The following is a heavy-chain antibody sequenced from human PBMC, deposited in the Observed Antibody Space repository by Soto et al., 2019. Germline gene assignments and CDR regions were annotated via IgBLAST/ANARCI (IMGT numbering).Heavy chain of an antibody. CDR2: IYYSGST. D-gene: IGHD3-3*01. Sequence: SETLSLTCTVSGGSISSGGYYWSWIRQHPGKGLEWIGYIYYSGSTYYNPSLKSRVTISVDTSKNQFSLKLSSVTAADTAVYYCARQRDQFWSGYYYMDVWGKGTTVTVS. CDR1: GGSISSGGYY. V-gene: IGHV4-31*03. CDR3: ARQRDQFWSGYYYMDV. J-gene: IGHJ6*03.